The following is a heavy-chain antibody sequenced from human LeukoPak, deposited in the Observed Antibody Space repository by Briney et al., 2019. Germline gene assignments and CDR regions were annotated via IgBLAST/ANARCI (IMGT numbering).Heavy chain of an antibody. CDR3: ARGTHDSSSWYVLDY. CDR2: IRYDGSNK. D-gene: IGHD6-13*01. J-gene: IGHJ4*02. Sequence: GGSLRLSCAASGFTFSSYGMHWVRQAPGKGLEWVAFIRYDGSNKYYADSVKGRFTISRDNSKNTLYLQMNSLRAEDTAVYYCARGTHDSSSWYVLDYWGQGTLVTVSS. CDR1: GFTFSSYG. V-gene: IGHV3-30*02.